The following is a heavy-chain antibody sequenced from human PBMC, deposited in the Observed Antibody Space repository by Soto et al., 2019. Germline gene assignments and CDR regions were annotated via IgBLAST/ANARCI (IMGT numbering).Heavy chain of an antibody. CDR1: GYTFTSFD. Sequence: QVQLVQSGAEVKMPGASVKVSCKASGYTFTSFDINWVRQVTGQGLEWMGWMNPNSGNTGCAQKFQARLTMTRNTSISAAYVELSSLRSEDTAVYYCAIRHDGRQSTMDVWGQGTTVTVSS. D-gene: IGHD1-1*01. J-gene: IGHJ6*02. V-gene: IGHV1-8*01. CDR3: AIRHDGRQSTMDV. CDR2: MNPNSGNT.